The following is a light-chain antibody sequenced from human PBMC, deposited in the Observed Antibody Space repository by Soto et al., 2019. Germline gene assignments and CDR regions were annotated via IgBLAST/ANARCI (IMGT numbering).Light chain of an antibody. CDR3: QQYDNLPIT. V-gene: IGKV1-33*01. Sequence: DIQMTQSPSSLSASVGDRVTITCQASQDISNYLNWYQQKPGKAPKLLNYNATNLEKGVPSRFSGSESGTDFHFRISRMKPQDIAKYYYQQYDNLPITFGKGKRLEIK. CDR2: NAT. J-gene: IGKJ5*01. CDR1: QDISNY.